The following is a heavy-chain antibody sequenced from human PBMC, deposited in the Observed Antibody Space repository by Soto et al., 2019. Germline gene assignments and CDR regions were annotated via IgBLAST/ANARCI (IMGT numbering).Heavy chain of an antibody. CDR2: INPNSGGT. D-gene: IGHD3-22*01. CDR1: GYTFTGYY. J-gene: IGHJ4*02. CDR3: ARDGVGYDSRGYSYGLYFDS. V-gene: IGHV1-2*04. Sequence: SVKVSCKASGYTFTGYYMHWVRQAPGQGLEWMGWINPNSGGTNYAQKFQGWVTMTRDTSTSTAYMELSSLRSEDTAVYYCARDGVGYDSRGYSYGLYFDSWGQGTLVTVSS.